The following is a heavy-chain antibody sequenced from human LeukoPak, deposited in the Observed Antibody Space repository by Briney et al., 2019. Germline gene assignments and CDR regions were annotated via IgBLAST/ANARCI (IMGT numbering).Heavy chain of an antibody. CDR1: GLTFSSYS. V-gene: IGHV3-48*01. J-gene: IGHJ6*02. Sequence: PGGSLRLSCAASGLTFSSYSMNWVRQAPGKGLEWVSYISSSSSTIYYADSVKGRFTISRDNAKNSLYLQMNSLRAEDTAVYYCAGDGRVVFGMDVWGQGTTVTVSS. D-gene: IGHD3-3*01. CDR3: AGDGRVVFGMDV. CDR2: ISSSSSTI.